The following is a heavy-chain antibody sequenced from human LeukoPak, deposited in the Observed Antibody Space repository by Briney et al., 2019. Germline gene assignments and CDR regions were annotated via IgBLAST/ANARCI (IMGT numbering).Heavy chain of an antibody. Sequence: ASVKVSCKASGYTFTGYHMHWVRQAPGQGLEWMGWINPNSGGTNYAQKFQDRVTMTRDTSISTAYMELSRLRSDDTAVYYCARDNNEIDAFDIWGQGTMVTVSS. CDR2: INPNSGGT. CDR3: ARDNNEIDAFDI. CDR1: GYTFTGYH. J-gene: IGHJ3*02. D-gene: IGHD1-1*01. V-gene: IGHV1-2*02.